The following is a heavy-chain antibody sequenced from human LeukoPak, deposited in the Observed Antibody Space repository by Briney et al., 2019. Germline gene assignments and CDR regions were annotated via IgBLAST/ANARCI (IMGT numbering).Heavy chain of an antibody. Sequence: SETLSLTCTVSGGPISSYYWSWIRQPPGKGLEWIGYIYYSGSTNYNPSLKSRVTISVDTSKNQFSLKLSSVTAADTAVYYCARAGGVGATTDYWGQGTLVTVSS. CDR2: IYYSGST. D-gene: IGHD1-26*01. CDR1: GGPISSYY. J-gene: IGHJ4*02. CDR3: ARAGGVGATTDY. V-gene: IGHV4-59*01.